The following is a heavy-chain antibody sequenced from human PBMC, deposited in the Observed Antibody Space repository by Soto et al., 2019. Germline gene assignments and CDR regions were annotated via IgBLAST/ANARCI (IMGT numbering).Heavy chain of an antibody. D-gene: IGHD3-22*01. CDR3: GSNGNYFVDY. J-gene: IGHJ4*02. CDR1: GDSISSNHW. CDR2: IYHSGST. V-gene: IGHV4-4*02. Sequence: QVQLQESGPGLVEPSGTLSLTCAVSGDSISSNHWWSWVRQPPGKGLEWIGEIYHSGSTNYNPALKSRVTIALDESKNQFSLQLTSVTAADTAVYYCGSNGNYFVDYWGQGTLVTVSS.